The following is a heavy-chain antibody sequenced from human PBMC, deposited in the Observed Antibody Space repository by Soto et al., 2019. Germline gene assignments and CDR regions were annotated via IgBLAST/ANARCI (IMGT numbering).Heavy chain of an antibody. J-gene: IGHJ6*02. CDR1: GFTFSSYG. V-gene: IGHV3-30*18. D-gene: IGHD6-13*01. CDR2: ISYDGSNK. Sequence: QVQLVESGGGVVQPGRSLRLSCAASGFTFSSYGMHWVRQAPGKGLEWVAVISYDGSNKYYADSVQGRFTISRDNSTNTLYLQMHSLRAEDTAVYYCAKDHSSSGYPGYYVMDVWGQGTTVTVSS. CDR3: AKDHSSSGYPGYYVMDV.